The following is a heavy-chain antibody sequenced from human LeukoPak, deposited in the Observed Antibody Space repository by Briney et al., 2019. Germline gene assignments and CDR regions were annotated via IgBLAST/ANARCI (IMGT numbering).Heavy chain of an antibody. Sequence: SETLSLTCTVSGGSISSGDYYWSWIRQPPGKGLEWIGYIYYSGSTYYNPSLKSRVTISVDTSKNQFSLKLSSVTAADTAMYYCARVRVVTGMYYFDYWGQGTLVTVSS. CDR1: GGSISSGDYY. CDR3: ARVRVVTGMYYFDY. V-gene: IGHV4-30-4*01. J-gene: IGHJ4*02. CDR2: IYYSGST. D-gene: IGHD1-14*01.